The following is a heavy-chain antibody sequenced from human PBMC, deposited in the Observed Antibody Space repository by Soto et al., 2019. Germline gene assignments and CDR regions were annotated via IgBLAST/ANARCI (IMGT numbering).Heavy chain of an antibody. Sequence: GASVKVSCKASGYTFTSYGISCVRQAPGQGLEWMGWISAYNGNTNYAQKLQGRVTMTTDTSTSTAYMELRSLRSDDTAVYYCASSYTYCSGGSCYPKYFDYWGQGTLVTVSS. D-gene: IGHD2-15*01. CDR2: ISAYNGNT. V-gene: IGHV1-18*01. CDR3: ASSYTYCSGGSCYPKYFDY. CDR1: GYTFTSYG. J-gene: IGHJ4*02.